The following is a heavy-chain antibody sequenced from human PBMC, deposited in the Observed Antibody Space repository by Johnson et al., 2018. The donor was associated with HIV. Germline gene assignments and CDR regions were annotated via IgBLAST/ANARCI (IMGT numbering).Heavy chain of an antibody. D-gene: IGHD3-16*01. Sequence: VQLVESGGGLVQPGGSLRLSCGVSGFTFSDHWMQWVRQAPGKGLVWVSRINGDGSRTSYADSVKGRFTIARDNAKNTLFLEMKSLRAEDTAVYYCVRTSCTGARCLGYDPFDVWGQGTMVTVS. CDR1: GFTFSDHW. V-gene: IGHV3-74*01. CDR2: INGDGSRT. J-gene: IGHJ3*01. CDR3: VRTSCTGARCLGYDPFDV.